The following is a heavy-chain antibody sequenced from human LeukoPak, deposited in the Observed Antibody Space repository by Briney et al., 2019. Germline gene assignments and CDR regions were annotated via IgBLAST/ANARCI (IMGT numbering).Heavy chain of an antibody. J-gene: IGHJ4*02. CDR3: ARGIAVAVTPSFDY. CDR2: ISGSGGST. V-gene: IGHV3-23*01. CDR1: GFTFSSYA. Sequence: GGSLRLSCAASGFTFSSYAMSWVRQAPGEGLEWVSAISGSGGSTYYADSVKGRFTISRDNSKNTLYLQMNSLRAEDTAVYYCARGIAVAVTPSFDYWGQGTLVTVSS. D-gene: IGHD6-19*01.